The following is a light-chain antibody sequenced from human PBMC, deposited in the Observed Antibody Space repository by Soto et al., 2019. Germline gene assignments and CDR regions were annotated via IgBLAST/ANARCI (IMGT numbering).Light chain of an antibody. CDR1: SSNIGVNH. Sequence: QSGLTQPPSASGTPGQRGTISCSGSSSNIGVNHVYWYQQLPGTAPTLLIYRHTLRPSGVPDRFSASKSGTSASLAISGLRSDDEAHYYCAAWDDRLSGWVFGGGTKLTVL. J-gene: IGLJ3*02. CDR2: RHT. CDR3: AAWDDRLSGWV. V-gene: IGLV1-47*01.